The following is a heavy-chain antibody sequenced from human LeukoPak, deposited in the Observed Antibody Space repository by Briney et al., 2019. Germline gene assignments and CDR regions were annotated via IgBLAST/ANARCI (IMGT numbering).Heavy chain of an antibody. CDR3: AGYRSSALDY. CDR2: IHYTGST. D-gene: IGHD6-13*01. Sequence: SETLSLTCTVSGGSINNYYWSWMRQPPGKGLECIGYIHYTGSTKYNPSLQSRVTISLDTSKNQISLKLSSVTAADTAVYFCAGYRSSALDYWGQGALVTVSS. CDR1: GGSINNYY. J-gene: IGHJ4*02. V-gene: IGHV4-59*01.